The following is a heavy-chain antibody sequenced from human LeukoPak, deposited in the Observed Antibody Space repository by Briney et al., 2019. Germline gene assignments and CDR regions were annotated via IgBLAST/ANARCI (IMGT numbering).Heavy chain of an antibody. Sequence: DPGGSLRLSCAASGFTFSSYSMNWVRQAPGKGLEWVSGISWNSGSIGYADSVKGRFTISRDNAKNSLYLQMNSLRAEDTALYYCAKAAGGPLWFGELYYFDYWGQGTLVTVSS. J-gene: IGHJ4*02. CDR3: AKAAGGPLWFGELYYFDY. CDR2: ISWNSGSI. CDR1: GFTFSSYS. V-gene: IGHV3-9*01. D-gene: IGHD3-10*01.